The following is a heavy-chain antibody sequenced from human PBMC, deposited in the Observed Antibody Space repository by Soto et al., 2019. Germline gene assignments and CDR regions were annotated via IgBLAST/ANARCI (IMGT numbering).Heavy chain of an antibody. CDR3: AKTSGSSGFLLSY. CDR2: ISGNGGST. Sequence: PGGSLRLSCAASGFTSSSYAMSWVRQAPGKGLEWVSAISGNGGSTYSADSVKGRFTISRDNSKNTLYLQMNSLRAEDTAVYYCAKTSGSSGFLLSYWGQGTLVTVSS. J-gene: IGHJ4*02. D-gene: IGHD6-19*01. V-gene: IGHV3-23*01. CDR1: GFTSSSYA.